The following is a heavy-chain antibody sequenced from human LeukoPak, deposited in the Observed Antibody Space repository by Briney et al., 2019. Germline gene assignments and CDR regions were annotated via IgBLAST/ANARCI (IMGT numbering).Heavy chain of an antibody. CDR2: INHSGST. Sequence: KPSETLSLTCAVYGGSFSGYYWSWIRQPPGKGLEWIGEINHSGSTNYNPSLKSRVTISVDTSKNQFSLKLSSVTAADTAVYYCARRGSWSHYYAMDVWGQGTTVAVSS. CDR3: ARRGSWSHYYAMDV. J-gene: IGHJ6*02. D-gene: IGHD6-13*01. V-gene: IGHV4-34*01. CDR1: GGSFSGYY.